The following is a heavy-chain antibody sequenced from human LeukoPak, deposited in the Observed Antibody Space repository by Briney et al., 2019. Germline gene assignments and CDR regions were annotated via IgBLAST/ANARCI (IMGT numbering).Heavy chain of an antibody. Sequence: PGGSLRLSCAAPGFTFSSYAMHLVRQAPGKGLGWVAVISYDGSNKYYADSVKGRFTISRDNSKNTLYLQMNSLRAEDTAVYYCARSPHYGGNPLLGYWGQGTLVTVSS. CDR1: GFTFSSYA. CDR2: ISYDGSNK. V-gene: IGHV3-30-3*01. D-gene: IGHD4-23*01. J-gene: IGHJ4*02. CDR3: ARSPHYGGNPLLGY.